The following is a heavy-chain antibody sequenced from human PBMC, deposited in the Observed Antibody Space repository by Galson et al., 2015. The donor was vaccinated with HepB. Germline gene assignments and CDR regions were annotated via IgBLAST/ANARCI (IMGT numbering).Heavy chain of an antibody. J-gene: IGHJ5*01. CDR2: TYYRSKWYN. Sequence: CAISGDSVSSNSAAWNWIRQSPSRGLEWLGRTYYRSKWYNDYAVSVKSRITINPDTSKNQFSLHLNSVTPEDTAVYYCARGTTVATTLHNWFDPWGQGTLVTVSS. D-gene: IGHD5-12*01. CDR3: ARGTTVATTLHNWFDP. CDR1: GDSVSSNSAA. V-gene: IGHV6-1*01.